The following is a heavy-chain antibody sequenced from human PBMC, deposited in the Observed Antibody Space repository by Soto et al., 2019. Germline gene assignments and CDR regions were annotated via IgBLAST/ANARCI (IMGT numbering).Heavy chain of an antibody. CDR3: ARVPSNTSGSRIWFDT. V-gene: IGHV1-18*04. Sequence: QVPLMQSGAEVKKPGASVNVSCKASGYSFTRHAISWVLQAPGQGLEWMGWISTYNGYTNYAQHLPGRVTRTTDTSTTTAYMELRCLISDDTAVYYCARVPSNTSGSRIWFDTWGQGTMIIVSS. CDR2: ISTYNGYT. CDR1: GYSFTRHA. J-gene: IGHJ5*02. D-gene: IGHD6-19*01.